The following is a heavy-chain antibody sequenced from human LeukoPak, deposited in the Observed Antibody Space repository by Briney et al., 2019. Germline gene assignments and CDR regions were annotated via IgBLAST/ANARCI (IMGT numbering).Heavy chain of an antibody. Sequence: GSLRLSCAASGFTFSTYGMSWVRQAPGKGLEWVSAIGKSGGSTYYADSMKGRFTISRDNSKNTLYLQMNSLRAEDTAVYYCAKMLATHDALDIWGQGTMVTVSS. J-gene: IGHJ3*02. V-gene: IGHV3-23*01. D-gene: IGHD2-8*01. CDR2: IGKSGGST. CDR3: AKMLATHDALDI. CDR1: GFTFSTYG.